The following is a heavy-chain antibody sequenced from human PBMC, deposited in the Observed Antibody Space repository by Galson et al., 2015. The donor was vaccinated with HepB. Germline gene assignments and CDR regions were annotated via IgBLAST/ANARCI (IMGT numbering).Heavy chain of an antibody. V-gene: IGHV3-11*01. Sequence: SLRLSCAASGFIFSDYSLSWIRQAPGKGLEWVSYISGNGNTIYYADSVKGRFTISRDNAKKSLFLQMYSLRVEDTAIYFCVRDARWFDPWGQGTLVTVSS. J-gene: IGHJ5*02. CDR2: ISGNGNTI. CDR3: VRDARWFDP. CDR1: GFIFSDYS.